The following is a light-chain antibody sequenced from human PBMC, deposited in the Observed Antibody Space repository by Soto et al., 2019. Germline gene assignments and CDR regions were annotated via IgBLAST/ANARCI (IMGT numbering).Light chain of an antibody. Sequence: EIVMTQSPATLSVSPGERATLSCRASQSVNSDLAWYQQNPGQAPRLLISAVSTGATGVPARFSGSGSGTEFTLTSNSLQSEDCASYYCQQYHTWPVTFGGGTKVDIK. CDR3: QQYHTWPVT. V-gene: IGKV3-15*01. J-gene: IGKJ4*01. CDR1: QSVNSD. CDR2: AVS.